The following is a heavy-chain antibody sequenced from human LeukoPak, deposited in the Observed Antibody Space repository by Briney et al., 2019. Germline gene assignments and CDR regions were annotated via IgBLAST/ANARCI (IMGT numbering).Heavy chain of an antibody. Sequence: SETLSLTCTVSGGSISGYYWSWIRQPPGKGLEWIGEINHSGSTNYNPSLKSRVTISVDTSKNQFSLKLSSVTAADTAVYYCARGRYARMVAVAVFDYWGQGTLVTVSS. CDR3: ARGRYARMVAVAVFDY. D-gene: IGHD6-19*01. CDR1: GGSISGYY. J-gene: IGHJ4*02. CDR2: INHSGST. V-gene: IGHV4-34*01.